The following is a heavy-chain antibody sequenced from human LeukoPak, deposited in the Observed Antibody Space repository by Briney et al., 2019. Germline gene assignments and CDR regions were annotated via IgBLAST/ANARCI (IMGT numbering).Heavy chain of an antibody. V-gene: IGHV4-59*01. Sequence: SETLSLTCTVSGGSISSYYWSWIRQPPGKGLEWIGYIYYSGSTNYNPSLKSRVIISVDTSKNQFSLKLSSVTAADTAVYYCARDLRHDYGDYWYYYYGMDVWGQGTTVTVSS. CDR2: IYYSGST. CDR3: ARDLRHDYGDYWYYYYGMDV. CDR1: GGSISSYY. D-gene: IGHD4-17*01. J-gene: IGHJ6*02.